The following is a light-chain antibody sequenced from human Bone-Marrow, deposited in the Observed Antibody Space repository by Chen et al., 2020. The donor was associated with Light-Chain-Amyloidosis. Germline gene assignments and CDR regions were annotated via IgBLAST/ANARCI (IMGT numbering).Light chain of an antibody. J-gene: IGLJ3*02. Sequence: QSALTQPPSASGSPGQSVTISCTGTSSDVGGYNYVSWYQQHPGKAPKLMIYEVSKRPSGVPDRFSGSNSVNTASLTVSGLQAEDEADYCCSSYAGSNNHWVFGGRTKLTVL. CDR3: SSYAGSNNHWV. V-gene: IGLV2-8*01. CDR2: EVS. CDR1: SSDVGGYNY.